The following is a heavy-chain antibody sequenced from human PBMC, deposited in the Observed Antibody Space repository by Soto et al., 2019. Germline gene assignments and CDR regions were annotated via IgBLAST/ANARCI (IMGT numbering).Heavy chain of an antibody. Sequence: QVQLVQSGAEVKEPGASVKVSCKASGFTFQNYHMHWVRQAPGQGLEWMGIIHPSGDTTTYAQNFQGRLAMTRDTSTSTAYMELSSLTSEDTAVYYCAKDLSGSCTVDYWGQGTLITVSS. CDR1: GFTFQNYH. V-gene: IGHV1-46*02. CDR3: AKDLSGSCTVDY. CDR2: IHPSGDTT. D-gene: IGHD3-10*01. J-gene: IGHJ4*02.